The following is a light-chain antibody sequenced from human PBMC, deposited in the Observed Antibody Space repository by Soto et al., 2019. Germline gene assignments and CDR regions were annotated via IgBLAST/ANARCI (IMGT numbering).Light chain of an antibody. CDR2: DAS. CDR1: QSVSSY. J-gene: IGKJ1*01. Sequence: EIVFTQSPATRSLSPGERATLSFRASQSVSSYLAWYQQKPGQAPRLLIYDASNRATGIPDRFSGSGSGKDFTLTISRLEPEDFAVYYCQQYGSSGTFGQGTKVDIK. V-gene: IGKV3-20*01. CDR3: QQYGSSGT.